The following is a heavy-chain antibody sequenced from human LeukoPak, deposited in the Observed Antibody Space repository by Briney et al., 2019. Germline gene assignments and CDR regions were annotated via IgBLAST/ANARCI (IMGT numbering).Heavy chain of an antibody. Sequence: SQTLSLTCTVSGGSISSGDYYWSWIRQPPGKGLEWIGYIYYSGSTYYNPSLKSRVTISVDTSKNQFSLKLSCVTAADTAVYYCARADIVVVPVYFDYWGQGTLVTVSS. CDR3: ARADIVVVPVYFDY. CDR1: GGSISSGDYY. D-gene: IGHD2-2*01. V-gene: IGHV4-30-4*01. J-gene: IGHJ4*02. CDR2: IYYSGST.